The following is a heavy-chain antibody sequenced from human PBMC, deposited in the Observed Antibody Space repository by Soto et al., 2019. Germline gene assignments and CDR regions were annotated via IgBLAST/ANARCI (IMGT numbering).Heavy chain of an antibody. Sequence: DVQLVASGGDLVQPGGSLRLSCAASGFTFDSCVMSWVRQAPGKGLEWLSLISGSGRYTDYADSVKGRFTISRDNSKNTLYLQMNSLRVEDTAVYYCAKEPPSERMKPDYGMAVWGQGTTVTVSS. CDR3: AKEPPSERMKPDYGMAV. J-gene: IGHJ6*02. CDR1: GFTFDSCV. CDR2: ISGSGRYT. V-gene: IGHV3-23*04.